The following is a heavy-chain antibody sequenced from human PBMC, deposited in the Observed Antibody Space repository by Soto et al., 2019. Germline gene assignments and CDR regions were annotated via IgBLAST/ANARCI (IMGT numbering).Heavy chain of an antibody. Sequence: SVKVSCKACGGTFSSYAISWARQDPGQGLEWMGGIIPIFGTANYAQKFQGRVTITADESTSTAYMELSSLRSEDTAVYYCARDSGPGAAVAFPNYYGMDVWGQGTTVTV. CDR1: GGTFSSYA. CDR3: ARDSGPGAAVAFPNYYGMDV. CDR2: IIPIFGTA. V-gene: IGHV1-69*13. D-gene: IGHD6-19*01. J-gene: IGHJ6*02.